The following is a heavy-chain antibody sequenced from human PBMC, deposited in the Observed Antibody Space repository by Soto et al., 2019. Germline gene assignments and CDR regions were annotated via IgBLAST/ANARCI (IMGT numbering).Heavy chain of an antibody. J-gene: IGHJ6*02. Sequence: SVKVSCKASGGTFSSYAISWVRQAPGQGLEWMGGIIPIFGTANYAQKFQGRVTITADESTSTAYMELSSLRSEDTAVYYCARSLPAAAAGYYGLDVWGQGTTVTVSS. CDR1: GGTFSSYA. V-gene: IGHV1-69*13. D-gene: IGHD6-13*01. CDR2: IIPIFGTA. CDR3: ARSLPAAAAGYYGLDV.